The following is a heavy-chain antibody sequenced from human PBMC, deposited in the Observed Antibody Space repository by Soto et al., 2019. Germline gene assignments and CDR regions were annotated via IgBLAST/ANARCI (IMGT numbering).Heavy chain of an antibody. D-gene: IGHD5-12*01. V-gene: IGHV3-48*02. CDR2: INSGSSTI. J-gene: IGHJ4*02. Sequence: EVQLVESGGGLVQPGGSLRPSCAASGFTFRSYAMNWVRQAPGKGLEWVSYINSGSSTIYYAASAKGRFSISRDNAKNSLYLQMNSLRDEDTAVYFCVRDRGYTGYDLEYWGQGALVTVSS. CDR1: GFTFRSYA. CDR3: VRDRGYTGYDLEY.